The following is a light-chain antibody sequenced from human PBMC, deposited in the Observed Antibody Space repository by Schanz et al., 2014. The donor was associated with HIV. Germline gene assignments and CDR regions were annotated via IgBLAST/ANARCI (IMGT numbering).Light chain of an antibody. CDR2: DVS. CDR3: CSYAGSSTPLV. CDR1: AGDVGSYNY. V-gene: IGLV2-23*02. J-gene: IGLJ1*01. Sequence: QSALTQPRSVSGSPGQSVTISCTGTAGDVGSYNYVSWYQQHPGKAPKLMIYDVSNRPSGVSNRFSGSKSGNTASLTISGLQAEDEADYYCCSYAGSSTPLVFGTGTKLTVL.